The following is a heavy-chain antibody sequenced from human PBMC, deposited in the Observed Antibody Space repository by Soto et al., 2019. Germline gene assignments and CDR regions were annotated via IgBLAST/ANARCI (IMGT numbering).Heavy chain of an antibody. CDR2: IYYSGST. V-gene: IGHV4-31*03. CDR1: SGSISSGGYY. Sequence: QVQLQESGPGLVKPSQTLSLTCTVSSGSISSGGYYWSWIRQHPGKGLEWIGYIYYSGSTYYNPSLKSRVTISVDTSKNQFSLKLSSVTAADTAVYYCARDDLSTFGGVIATDVWGQGTTVTVSS. D-gene: IGHD3-16*02. CDR3: ARDDLSTFGGVIATDV. J-gene: IGHJ6*02.